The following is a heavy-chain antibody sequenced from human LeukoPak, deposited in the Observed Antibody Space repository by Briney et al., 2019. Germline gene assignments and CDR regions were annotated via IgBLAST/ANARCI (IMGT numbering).Heavy chain of an antibody. CDR2: IIPIFGTA. D-gene: IGHD2-2*01. J-gene: IGHJ4*02. CDR1: GGTFSSYA. CDR3: ARPYCSSTSCSNYFDY. Sequence: GASVKVSCKASGGTFSSYAISWVRQAPGQGLEWMGGIIPIFGTANYAQKFQGRVTITADESTSTAYMELSSLRSEDTAVYYCARPYCSSTSCSNYFDYWGQGTLVTVSS. V-gene: IGHV1-69*13.